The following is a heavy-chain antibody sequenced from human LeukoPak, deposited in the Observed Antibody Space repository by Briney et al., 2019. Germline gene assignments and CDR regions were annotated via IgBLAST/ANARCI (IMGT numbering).Heavy chain of an antibody. D-gene: IGHD3-10*01. Sequence: ASVKVSCKASGYTFINYGITWVRQAPGPGLEWMGWISAYNSAYNGNTHYAQKLQGRVTMTTDTSTNKGYMELRSLRSDDTAVYYCAREYGSGSYTGIDYWGQGTLVTVSS. CDR3: AREYGSGSYTGIDY. J-gene: IGHJ4*02. CDR2: ISAYNSAYNGNT. V-gene: IGHV1-18*01. CDR1: GYTFINYG.